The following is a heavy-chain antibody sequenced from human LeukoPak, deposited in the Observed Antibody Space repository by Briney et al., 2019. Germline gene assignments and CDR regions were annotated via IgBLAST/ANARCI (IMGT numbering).Heavy chain of an antibody. J-gene: IGHJ4*02. CDR2: VSSDGGTK. CDR1: KFTFSNYG. D-gene: IGHD3-10*01. V-gene: IGHV3-30*18. CDR3: AKEYDSGGYGANFDY. Sequence: GGSLRLSCTASKFTFSNYGMQWVRQAPGQGLEWVAVVSSDGGTKNYADSVKGRVNISRDNSRNTMYLQMDSLRAADTAVYYCAKEYDSGGYGANFDYWGQGTLVTVSS.